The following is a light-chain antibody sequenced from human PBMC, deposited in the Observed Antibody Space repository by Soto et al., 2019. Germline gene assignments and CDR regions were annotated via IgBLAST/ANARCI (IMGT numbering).Light chain of an antibody. V-gene: IGLV2-14*03. J-gene: IGLJ2*01. CDR1: SSDIGAYNY. CDR3: SSYTTTSTLV. Sequence: QSALTQPAPVSGSPGQTITISCTGTSSDIGAYNYVSWYQQHPGQAPKLLISEVSNRPSGVSHRFFGSKSGNTASLTISGLQAEDEADYHCSSYTTTSTLVFGGGTKLTVL. CDR2: EVS.